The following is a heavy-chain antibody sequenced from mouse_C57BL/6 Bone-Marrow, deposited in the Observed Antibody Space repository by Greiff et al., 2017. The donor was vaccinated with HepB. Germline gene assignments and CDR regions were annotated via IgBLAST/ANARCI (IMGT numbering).Heavy chain of an antibody. CDR2: INPSNGGT. V-gene: IGHV1-53*01. Sequence: VQLQQPGTELVKPGASVKLSCKASGYTFTSYWMHWVKQRPGQGLAWIGNINPSNGGTNYNEKFKSKATLTVDKSSSTAYMQLSSLTSEDSAVYYCARFLYYYAYAMDYWGQGTSVTVAS. J-gene: IGHJ4*01. D-gene: IGHD1-1*01. CDR1: GYTFTSYW. CDR3: ARFLYYYAYAMDY.